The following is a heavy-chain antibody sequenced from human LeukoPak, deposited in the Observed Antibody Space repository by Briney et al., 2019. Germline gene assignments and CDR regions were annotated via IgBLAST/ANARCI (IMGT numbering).Heavy chain of an antibody. J-gene: IGHJ4*02. CDR3: ARGGMGTVRTNVDY. Sequence: AAVKVSCKASGYTFASYGISWVRQAPGQGRAWMGWISAYNGNTNYAQKLQGRVTMTTDTSTSTAYMELRSLRSDDTAVYYCARGGMGTVRTNVDYWGQGTLVTVSS. CDR1: GYTFASYG. D-gene: IGHD5-24*01. CDR2: ISAYNGNT. V-gene: IGHV1-18*01.